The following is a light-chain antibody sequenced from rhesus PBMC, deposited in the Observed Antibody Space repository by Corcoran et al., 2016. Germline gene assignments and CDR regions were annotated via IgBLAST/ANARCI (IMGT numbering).Light chain of an antibody. V-gene: IGKV1-80*01. CDR3: QHYYNTPWT. J-gene: IGKJ1*01. Sequence: DIQMTQSPSSLSASVGDRVTITCRASQDITNDVAWYQQKRGKTPAVLNYGASSLQSGTPSRFSGSGSGTAFTLTINSLQSEDFATYYCQHYYNTPWTFGQGTKVEIK. CDR1: QDITND. CDR2: GAS.